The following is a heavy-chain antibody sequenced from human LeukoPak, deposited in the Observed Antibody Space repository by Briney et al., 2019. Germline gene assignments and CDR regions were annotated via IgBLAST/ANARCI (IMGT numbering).Heavy chain of an antibody. Sequence: ASVKLSCKTSGYSFTKFGICWVRQAPGQGLEWMGWISAQNGDTYYAQQVQGRVTMTTDTSTGTAYMELKSLTSDDTAVYYCVREPAGYSSTWPYDYWGQGTLVTVSS. CDR3: VREPAGYSSTWPYDY. CDR1: GYSFTKFG. J-gene: IGHJ4*02. CDR2: ISAQNGDT. V-gene: IGHV1-18*01. D-gene: IGHD6-13*01.